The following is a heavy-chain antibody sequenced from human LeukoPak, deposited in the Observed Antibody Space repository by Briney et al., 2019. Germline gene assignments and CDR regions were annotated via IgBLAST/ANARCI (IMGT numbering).Heavy chain of an antibody. Sequence: GGSLRLSCAASGFTFSSYEMNWVRQAPGKELEWVSYISSSGGTIYYADSVKGRFTISRDNAKNSLYLQMNSLRAEDTAVYYCARDESGYSGYVRFDPWGQGTLVTVSS. J-gene: IGHJ5*02. CDR1: GFTFSSYE. D-gene: IGHD5-12*01. CDR3: ARDESGYSGYVRFDP. CDR2: ISSSGGTI. V-gene: IGHV3-48*03.